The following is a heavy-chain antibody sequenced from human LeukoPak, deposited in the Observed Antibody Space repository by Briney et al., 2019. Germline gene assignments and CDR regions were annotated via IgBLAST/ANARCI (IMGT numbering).Heavy chain of an antibody. V-gene: IGHV4-39*01. CDR1: GGSISSTSYY. J-gene: IGHJ4*02. CDR3: TRRGSGLPLHY. D-gene: IGHD3-3*01. CDR2: TYYSGSTEST. Sequence: SETLSLTCTVSGGSISSTSYYWGWIRQPPGKGLEWIGSTYYSGSTESTYYNPSLKSRVTISVDTSKDQFSLKLSAVTAADTAVYYCTRRGSGLPLHYWGQGTLVTVSS.